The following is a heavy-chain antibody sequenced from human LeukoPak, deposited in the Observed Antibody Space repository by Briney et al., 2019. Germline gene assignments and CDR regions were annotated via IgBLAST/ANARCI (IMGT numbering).Heavy chain of an antibody. J-gene: IGHJ3*02. CDR2: INPKSGGT. CDR1: GYTFTSYA. D-gene: IGHD3-22*01. V-gene: IGHV1-2*02. CDR3: ASTTPEPYYWRAFDI. Sequence: ASVKVSCKASGYTFTSYAMNWVRQAPGQGLEWMGWINPKSGGTNYAQKFQGRVTMTRDTSISTAYMELSRLRFDDTAVYYCASTTPEPYYWRAFDIWGQGTMVTVSS.